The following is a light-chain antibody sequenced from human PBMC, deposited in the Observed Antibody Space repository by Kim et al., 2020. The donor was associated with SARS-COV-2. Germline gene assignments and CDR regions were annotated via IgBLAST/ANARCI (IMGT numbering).Light chain of an antibody. Sequence: PGERATLSCRASHSVRSSYLAWYQQNPGQAPRLLIYGASSMATGIPDRFSGSGSGTDFTLTISRLEPEDFAVYYCQQYGSSPGWTFGQGTKVDIK. J-gene: IGKJ1*01. CDR1: HSVRSSY. CDR2: GAS. CDR3: QQYGSSPGWT. V-gene: IGKV3-20*01.